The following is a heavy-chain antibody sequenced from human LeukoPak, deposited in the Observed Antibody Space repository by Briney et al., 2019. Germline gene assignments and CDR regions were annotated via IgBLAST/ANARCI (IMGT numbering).Heavy chain of an antibody. CDR2: INWNGGST. V-gene: IGHV3-20*04. D-gene: IGHD6-19*01. J-gene: IGHJ5*02. CDR3: ARGPPISGASYRSLLDP. CDR1: GFTFDDYG. Sequence: GGSLRLSCAASGFTFDDYGMSWVRQAPGKGLEWVCGINWNGGSTGYADSVKGRFTISRDNAKKSLYLQMNSLRDEDTAVYYCARGPPISGASYRSLLDPWGQGTLVTVSS.